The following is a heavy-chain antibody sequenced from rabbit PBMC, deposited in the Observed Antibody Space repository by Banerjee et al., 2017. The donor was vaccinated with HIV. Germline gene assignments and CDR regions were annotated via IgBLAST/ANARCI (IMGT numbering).Heavy chain of an antibody. CDR3: ARDLAGVIGWNFNL. V-gene: IGHV1S45*01. CDR1: GFSFSNKYV. J-gene: IGHJ4*01. D-gene: IGHD4-1*01. CDR2: IYAGSSGSA. Sequence: QEQLEESGGDLVKPEGSLTLTCTASGFSFSNKYVMCWVRQAPGKGLEWIGTIYAGSSGSAYYASWVNGRFTISKTSSTTVTLQMTSLTAADTASYFCARDLAGVIGWNFNLWGPGTLVT.